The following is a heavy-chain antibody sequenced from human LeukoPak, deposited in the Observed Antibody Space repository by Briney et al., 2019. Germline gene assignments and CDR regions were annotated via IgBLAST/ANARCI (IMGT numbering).Heavy chain of an antibody. Sequence: GGSLRLSCAASEFTFSSYWMSWVRQAPGKGLEWVANIKQDGSEKYYVDSVKGRFTISRDNAKNSLYLQMNSLRAEDTAVYYCARDFDSSGYYDAFDIWGQGTMVTVSS. CDR1: EFTFSSYW. CDR2: IKQDGSEK. J-gene: IGHJ3*02. V-gene: IGHV3-7*01. CDR3: ARDFDSSGYYDAFDI. D-gene: IGHD3-22*01.